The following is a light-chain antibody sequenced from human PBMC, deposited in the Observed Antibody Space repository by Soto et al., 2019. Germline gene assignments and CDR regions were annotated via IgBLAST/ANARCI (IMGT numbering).Light chain of an antibody. V-gene: IGLV2-14*03. CDR2: EVS. CDR3: SSYTRTTKRV. J-gene: IGLJ1*01. Sequence: QSVLTQPASVSGSPGQSITISCTGTSSDVGGYNYVSWYQQHPGKGPKLMIYEVSNRPSGVSNRFSGSKSGNTATLTISGLQAEDEADYYCSSYTRTTKRVFGNGTKLTV. CDR1: SSDVGGYNY.